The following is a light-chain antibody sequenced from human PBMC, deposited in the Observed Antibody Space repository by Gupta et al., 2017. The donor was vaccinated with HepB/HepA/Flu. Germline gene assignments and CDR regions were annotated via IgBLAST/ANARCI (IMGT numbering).Light chain of an antibody. J-gene: IGKJ4*01. CDR3: QQVNSYPLT. CDR2: AAS. Sequence: DIQLTQSPAFLSASVGDRVTITCRASQGIGSYLAWYQQKPGKAPKLLIYAASTLQSGVPLRFSGSGFGTEFTLTISSLQPEDFATYYCQQVNSYPLTFGGGTXVEIK. V-gene: IGKV1-9*01. CDR1: QGIGSY.